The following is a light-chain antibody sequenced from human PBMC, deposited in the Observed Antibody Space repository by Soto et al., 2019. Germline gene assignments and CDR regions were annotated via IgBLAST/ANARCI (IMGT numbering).Light chain of an antibody. Sequence: DIQMTQSPSTLSASVGDRVTITCRASQSISYCLAWYQQKPGKAPKLLIYKASSLESGVPSRFSGSGSGTEFTLTISSLQPDDFATYYCQQYSDYPWTFGQGTKVDIK. V-gene: IGKV1-5*03. CDR1: QSISYC. CDR3: QQYSDYPWT. CDR2: KAS. J-gene: IGKJ1*01.